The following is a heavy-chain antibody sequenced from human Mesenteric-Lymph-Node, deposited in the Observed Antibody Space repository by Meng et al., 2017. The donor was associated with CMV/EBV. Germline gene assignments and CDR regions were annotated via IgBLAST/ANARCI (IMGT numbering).Heavy chain of an antibody. Sequence: SLTRTVSGGSINNFYCGWIPRPPGKGVEWIGYIYSTGSANYTPSLKSRVTISVDTSKNHFSLKLSSVTAADTAVYYCAKVNSNWFDPWGQGTLVTVSS. CDR2: IYSTGSA. CDR3: AKVNSNWFDP. J-gene: IGHJ5*02. CDR1: GGSINNFY. V-gene: IGHV4-59*01.